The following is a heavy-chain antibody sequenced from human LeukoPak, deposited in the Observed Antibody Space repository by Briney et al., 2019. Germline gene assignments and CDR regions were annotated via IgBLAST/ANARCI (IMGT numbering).Heavy chain of an antibody. D-gene: IGHD6-6*01. CDR1: GGSFGGYY. Sequence: SETLSITGAVYGGSFGGYYWSWIRQPPGKGREWIGEINHSGSTNYNPSLKRGDTISVETSKNQFSLKLSSVTAADTAVYYCARGSRASSFFNYWGQGTLVTVSS. CDR2: INHSGST. J-gene: IGHJ4*02. V-gene: IGHV4-34*01. CDR3: ARGSRASSFFNY.